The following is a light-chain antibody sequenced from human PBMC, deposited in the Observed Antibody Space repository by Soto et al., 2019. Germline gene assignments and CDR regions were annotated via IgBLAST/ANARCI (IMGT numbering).Light chain of an antibody. CDR2: SNN. Sequence: QPVLTQPPSASGTPGQRVTISCSGSSSNIGRNTVNWYQQLPGTAPKLLIYSNNQRPTGVPDRFSGSKSGTSGSLAISGLQSEDEADYYWAAWDDSLNGPVFGGGTKLTVL. CDR3: AAWDDSLNGPV. CDR1: SSNIGRNT. V-gene: IGLV1-44*01. J-gene: IGLJ3*02.